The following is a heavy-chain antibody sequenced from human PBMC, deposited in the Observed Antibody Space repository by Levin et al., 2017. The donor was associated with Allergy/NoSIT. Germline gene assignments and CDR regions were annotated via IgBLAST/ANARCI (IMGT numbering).Heavy chain of an antibody. CDR3: AKSFAYSSSSSRPHDY. D-gene: IGHD6-6*01. Sequence: ASVKVSCAASGFTFNNYAMNWARQAPGKGLEWVSVISGNGGSTSYADSVKGRFTISRDNSKNTLYLQMNSLRAEDTAVYYCAKSFAYSSSSSRPHDYWGQGTLVTVSS. CDR2: ISGNGGST. CDR1: GFTFNNYA. V-gene: IGHV3-23*01. J-gene: IGHJ4*02.